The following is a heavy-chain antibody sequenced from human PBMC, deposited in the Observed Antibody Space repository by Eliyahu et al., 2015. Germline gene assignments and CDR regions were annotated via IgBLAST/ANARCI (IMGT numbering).Heavy chain of an antibody. J-gene: IGHJ4*02. D-gene: IGHD3-3*01. CDR1: GFTFSXYS. Sequence: EVQLVESGGGLVKPGGSLXLSCAASGFTFSXYSMNWVRQAPGKGLEWVSSISSSSSYIYYADSVKGRFTISRDNAKNSLYLQMNSLRAEDTAVYYCARDNYDFWSGPIIPPDYWGQGTLVTVSS. CDR2: ISSSSSYI. V-gene: IGHV3-21*01. CDR3: ARDNYDFWSGPIIPPDY.